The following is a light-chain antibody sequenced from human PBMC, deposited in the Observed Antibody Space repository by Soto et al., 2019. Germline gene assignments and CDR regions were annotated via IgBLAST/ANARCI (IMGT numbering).Light chain of an antibody. V-gene: IGKV3-20*01. Sequence: EFVLTPSPGTLSLSPVERATLSCRASQSVSSNLAWYQQKPGQAPRLLIYDASSRATGIPDRFSGSGSGTDFTLTISRLEPEDFAVYYCQQYGSSPPITFGQGTRLEIK. J-gene: IGKJ5*01. CDR3: QQYGSSPPIT. CDR1: QSVSSN. CDR2: DAS.